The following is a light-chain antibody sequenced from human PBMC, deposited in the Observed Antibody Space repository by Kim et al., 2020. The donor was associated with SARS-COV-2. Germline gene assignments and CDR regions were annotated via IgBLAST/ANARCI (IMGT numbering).Light chain of an antibody. J-gene: IGKJ4*01. V-gene: IGKV3-20*01. Sequence: EIVLTQPPFPLSLSPGARATLSCRASQSVSRTYLAWSQHKPGQAPRLLIYGASSRASGIPDRFSGSGSGTDFTLSISRLEPEDFALYYCPQYGSSPLTFGGGTKSGDQ. CDR1: QSVSRTY. CDR2: GAS. CDR3: PQYGSSPLT.